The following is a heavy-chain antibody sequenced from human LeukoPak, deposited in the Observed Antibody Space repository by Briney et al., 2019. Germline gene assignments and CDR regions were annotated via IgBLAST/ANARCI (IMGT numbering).Heavy chain of an antibody. Sequence: PSETLSLTCTVSGGSISSGDYYWGWIRQPPGKGLEWIASIYYSGKTYYSPSLRSRVTISVDTSKNQFSLKLSSVTAADTAVYYCARRSVTGTGNWFDPWGQGTLVTVSS. D-gene: IGHD1-7*01. V-gene: IGHV4-39*07. J-gene: IGHJ5*02. CDR2: IYYSGKT. CDR3: ARRSVTGTGNWFDP. CDR1: GGSISSGDYY.